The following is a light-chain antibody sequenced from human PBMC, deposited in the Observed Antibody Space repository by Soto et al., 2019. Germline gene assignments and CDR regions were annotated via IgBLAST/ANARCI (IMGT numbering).Light chain of an antibody. CDR3: QQDYSFPFT. J-gene: IGKJ3*01. CDR1: QGITND. CDR2: AAS. Sequence: DIQMTQSPSSLSASVGDRVTITCRASQGITNDLAWYQQRRGKAPKLLIYAASTLQSGVSSRFSGSGSGTDFTLTISCLQSEDFATYYCQQDYSFPFTFGHGTKVDIK. V-gene: IGKV1-17*01.